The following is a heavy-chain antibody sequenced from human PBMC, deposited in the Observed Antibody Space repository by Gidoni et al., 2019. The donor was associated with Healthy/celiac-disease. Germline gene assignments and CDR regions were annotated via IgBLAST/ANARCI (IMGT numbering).Heavy chain of an antibody. CDR2: IYPGDSDT. J-gene: IGHJ6*03. CDR3: ARRGAVAGTLGHYDYMDV. CDR1: GYRFTSYW. V-gene: IGHV5-51*01. D-gene: IGHD6-19*01. Sequence: EVQLVQSGAEVKKPGESLKISCKGSGYRFTSYWIGWVRQMPGKGLEWRGIIYPGDSDTRYSPYFQGQVTISADKSISTAYLQWSSLKASDTAMYYCARRGAVAGTLGHYDYMDVWGKGTTVTVSS.